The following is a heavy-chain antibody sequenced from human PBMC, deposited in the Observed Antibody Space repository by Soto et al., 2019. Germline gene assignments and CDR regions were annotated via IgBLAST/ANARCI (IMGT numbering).Heavy chain of an antibody. Sequence: QVQLQESGPGLVKPSQTLSLACTVSGGSVGSGEYYYSWIRQPPGKGLEWIGYIYDSGITNYTPSLHGRVTMSLDRSNNHVSLKLSSVTAADTAVYFCARDVAHGYTENVWGQGTMVTVSS. CDR1: GGSVGSGEYY. D-gene: IGHD5-18*01. CDR2: IYDSGIT. J-gene: IGHJ3*01. CDR3: ARDVAHGYTENV. V-gene: IGHV4-30-4*01.